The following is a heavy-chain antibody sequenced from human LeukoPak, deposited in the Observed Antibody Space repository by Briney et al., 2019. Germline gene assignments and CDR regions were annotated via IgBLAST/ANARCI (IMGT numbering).Heavy chain of an antibody. V-gene: IGHV1-18*01. CDR2: ISAYNGNT. J-gene: IGHJ4*02. Sequence: ASVKVSCKASGGTFSSYAISWVRQAPGQGLEWMGWISAYNGNTNYAQKLQGRVTMTTDTSTSTAYMELRSLRSDDTAVYFCARDSRGEPTDYWGQGTLVTVSS. CDR3: ARDSRGEPTDY. D-gene: IGHD1-26*01. CDR1: GGTFSSYA.